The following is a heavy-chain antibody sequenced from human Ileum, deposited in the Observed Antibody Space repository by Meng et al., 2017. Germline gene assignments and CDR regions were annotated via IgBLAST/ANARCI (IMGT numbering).Heavy chain of an antibody. J-gene: IGHJ4*02. V-gene: IGHV4-61*01. Sequence: QGAREASGPRLRRPSGALSLACTVSGGSVSSGSYYWSWIRQPPGKGLEWIGHIYYSGSTNYNPSLKSRVTISVDMSKNQFSLKLNSVTAADTAIYFCARSSTSPASYFFDYWGQGTLVTVSS. CDR2: IYYSGST. D-gene: IGHD6-6*01. CDR1: GGSVSSGSYY. CDR3: ARSSTSPASYFFDY.